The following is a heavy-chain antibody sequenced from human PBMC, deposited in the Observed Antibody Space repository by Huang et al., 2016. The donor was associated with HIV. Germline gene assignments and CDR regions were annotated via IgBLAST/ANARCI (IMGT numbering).Heavy chain of an antibody. J-gene: IGHJ4*03. CDR2: IIPRFGLT. CDR3: AREGQNWLGKPFGALAF. Sequence: QAQLVQSGAAVMKPGSSVRVSCKASGVSFSDYAFSWVRRAPGQGLDWVGGIIPRFGLTNYAPRVQGRVTISADKSSNTVYLELTSLRSGDTAVYYCAREGQNWLGKPFGALAFWGQGTEVIVSS. V-gene: IGHV1-69*10. CDR1: GVSFSDYA. D-gene: IGHD3-16*01.